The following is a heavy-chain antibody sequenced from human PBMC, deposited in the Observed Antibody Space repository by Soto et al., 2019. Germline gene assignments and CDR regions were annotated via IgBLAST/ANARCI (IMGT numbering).Heavy chain of an antibody. Sequence: GASDKVSCKASGYIFSNYPMQWVRQAPGQRPEWMGCLNTGNGNTKYSPKFQGRVTMTRDTSASTAYMELSSLKSEDTAVYYCATGERLYFYCGGMDVWGQGSTVTVSS. CDR3: ATGERLYFYCGGMDV. CDR2: LNTGNGNT. CDR1: GYIFSNYP. V-gene: IGHV1-3*04. J-gene: IGHJ6*02. D-gene: IGHD3-16*01.